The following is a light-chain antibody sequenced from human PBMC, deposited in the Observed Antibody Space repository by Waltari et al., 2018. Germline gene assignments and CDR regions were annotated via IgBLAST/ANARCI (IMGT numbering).Light chain of an antibody. Sequence: EIVMTQHTATLSVSLGKRATLSCRASRRVSSNLAWYQQKPGLAPGLLIYGSSTRATGIPARFSGSGSGTEFTITISSMQSEDFAVYYCQQYSNGPPLTFGAGTKVGIK. CDR3: QQYSNGPPLT. CDR1: RRVSSN. J-gene: IGKJ4*02. V-gene: IGKV3D-15*01. CDR2: GSS.